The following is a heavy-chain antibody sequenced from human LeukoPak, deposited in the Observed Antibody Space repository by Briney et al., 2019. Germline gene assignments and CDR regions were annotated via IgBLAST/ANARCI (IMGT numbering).Heavy chain of an antibody. V-gene: IGHV3-11*05. Sequence: KTGGSLRLSCAASGFTFSDYYMSWIRQAPEKGLEWVSYITSSSSYTNYADSVKGRFTISRDNAKNSLYLRMNSLRAEDTAVYYCARVYSYDSTGYFDYYFDYWGQGTLVTVSS. CDR3: ARVYSYDSTGYFDYYFDY. CDR2: ITSSSSYT. J-gene: IGHJ4*02. D-gene: IGHD3-22*01. CDR1: GFTFSDYY.